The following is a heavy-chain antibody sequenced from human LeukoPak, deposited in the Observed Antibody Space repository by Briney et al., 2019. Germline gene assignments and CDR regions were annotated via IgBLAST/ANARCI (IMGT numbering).Heavy chain of an antibody. CDR2: INSEGSST. J-gene: IGHJ6*03. CDR1: GFTFSSYW. V-gene: IGHV3-74*01. D-gene: IGHD3-22*01. Sequence: GGSLRLSCAASGFTFSSYWMHWVRQAPGKGLVWVSRINSEGSSTSYADSVKGRFTISRDNAKNTLYLQMNSLKTEDTAIYYCTSRGNYDSSYYMDVWGKGTTVTVSS. CDR3: TSRGNYDSSYYMDV.